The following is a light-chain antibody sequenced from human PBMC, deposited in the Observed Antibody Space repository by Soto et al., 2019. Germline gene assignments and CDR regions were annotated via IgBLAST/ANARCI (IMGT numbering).Light chain of an antibody. V-gene: IGKV1-39*01. CDR2: AAS. CDR3: QQSYSTWT. Sequence: DIQMTQSPSSLSASVGDRVTITCRASQSIIGCLNWYHHKPWKAPKLLIYAASSLQSGVRSRFSGSGSGTDFTLTISSLQPEDFATYYCQQSYSTWTFGQGTKVDIK. J-gene: IGKJ1*01. CDR1: QSIIGC.